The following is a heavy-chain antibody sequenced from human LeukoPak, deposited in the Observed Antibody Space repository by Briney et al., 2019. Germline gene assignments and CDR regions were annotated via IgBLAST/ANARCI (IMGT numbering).Heavy chain of an antibody. D-gene: IGHD2-2*02. J-gene: IGHJ6*02. CDR3: ARDQGYCSSTSCYRDYYYGIDV. CDR1: GFTFSSYS. Sequence: GGSLSLSCAASGFTFSSYSMNWVRQAPGKGLEWVSYISSSSSTIYYADSVKGRFTISRDNAKNSLYLQMNSLRDEDTAVYYCARDQGYCSSTSCYRDYYYGIDVWGQGTTVTVSS. V-gene: IGHV3-48*02. CDR2: ISSSSSTI.